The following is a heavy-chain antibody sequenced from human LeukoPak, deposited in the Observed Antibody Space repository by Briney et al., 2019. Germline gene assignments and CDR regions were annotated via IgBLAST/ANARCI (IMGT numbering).Heavy chain of an antibody. V-gene: IGHV3-48*04. CDR2: ISSSGNTI. D-gene: IGHD5-18*01. CDR1: GFTVSSNF. Sequence: PGGSLRLSCAASGFTVSSNFLSWVRQPPGKGLEWVSYISSSGNTIYYGDSVKGRFTISRDNAKNSLYLQMNSLRAEDTAVYYCARGGQRWLRAFDIWGQGTMVTVSS. CDR3: ARGGQRWLRAFDI. J-gene: IGHJ3*02.